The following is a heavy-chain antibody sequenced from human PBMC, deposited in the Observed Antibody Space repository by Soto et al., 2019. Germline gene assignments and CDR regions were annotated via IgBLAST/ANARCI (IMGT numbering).Heavy chain of an antibody. J-gene: IGHJ6*03. V-gene: IGHV1-58*02. Sequence: ASVKVSCKASGFTFTSSAMQWVRQARGQRLEWIGWIVVGSGNTNYAQKFQERVTITRDMSTSTAYMELNSLRAEDTAVYYCAADSGGSRGSYYYYYYMDVWGQGTTVTVSS. CDR1: GFTFTSSA. CDR3: AADSGGSRGSYYYYYYMDV. CDR2: IVVGSGNT. D-gene: IGHD3-16*01.